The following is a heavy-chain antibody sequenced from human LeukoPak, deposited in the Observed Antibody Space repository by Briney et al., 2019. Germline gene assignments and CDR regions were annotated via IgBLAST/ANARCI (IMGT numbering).Heavy chain of an antibody. Sequence: GGSLRLSCKGSGFTSTDYGTSWVRRAPGKGLEWVGCIRSKASGATIEYAASVKGRFSIARDDSKNIAYLQMNSLKSEDTAVYYCTRDAYNTGWSSDYWGQGTLVTVSS. D-gene: IGHD6-19*01. CDR3: TRDAYNTGWSSDY. CDR1: GFTSTDYG. CDR2: IRSKASGATI. J-gene: IGHJ4*02. V-gene: IGHV3-49*04.